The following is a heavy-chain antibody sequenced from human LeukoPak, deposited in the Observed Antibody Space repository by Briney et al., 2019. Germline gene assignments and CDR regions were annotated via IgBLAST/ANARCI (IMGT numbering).Heavy chain of an antibody. D-gene: IGHD6-13*01. CDR1: GYTLTELS. J-gene: IGHJ4*02. Sequence: GASVKVSCKVSGYTLTELSMHWVRQAPGKGREWRGGFDAEDGETTYAQKFQGRVTMTEDTSTETAYMELNRLRSEDTAVYYCATRRYSSSWFDYWGQGTLVTVSS. CDR3: ATRRYSSSWFDY. V-gene: IGHV1-24*01. CDR2: FDAEDGET.